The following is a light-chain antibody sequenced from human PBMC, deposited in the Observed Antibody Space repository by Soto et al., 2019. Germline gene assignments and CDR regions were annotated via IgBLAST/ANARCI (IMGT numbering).Light chain of an antibody. V-gene: IGKV4-1*01. CDR2: WAS. J-gene: IGKJ2*01. CDR3: QQYYSTPYT. Sequence: DIVMTQSPDSLAVSLGERATINCKSSQSVLYSSNNKNYLARCQQKPGQPPKLLIYWASTRESGVPDRFSGSGSGTDFTLTISSLQAEDVAVYYCQQYYSTPYTFGQGTKVDIK. CDR1: QSVLYSSNNKNY.